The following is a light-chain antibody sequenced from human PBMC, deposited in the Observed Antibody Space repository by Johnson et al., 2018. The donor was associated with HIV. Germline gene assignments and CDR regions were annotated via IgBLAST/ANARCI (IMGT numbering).Light chain of an antibody. J-gene: IGLJ1*01. CDR3: GQWDRSLSSGAV. V-gene: IGLV1-51*02. Sequence: QSVLTQPPSVSAAPGQRVTISCSGSSSNIGNDSVSWYQQLPGTAPELLIYENNKRPSGIPDRFSGSKSGTSATLGITGLQTGDEADYYCGQWDRSLSSGAVFGTGTKVTVL. CDR2: ENN. CDR1: SSNIGNDS.